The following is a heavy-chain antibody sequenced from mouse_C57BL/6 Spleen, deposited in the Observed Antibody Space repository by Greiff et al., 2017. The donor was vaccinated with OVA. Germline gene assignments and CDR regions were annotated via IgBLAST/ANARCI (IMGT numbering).Heavy chain of an antibody. V-gene: IGHV5-17*01. J-gene: IGHJ4*01. D-gene: IGHD4-1*01. CDR2: ISSGSSTI. Sequence: EVKLMESGGGLVKPGGSLKLSCAASGFTFSDYGMHWVRQAPEKGLEWVAYISSGSSTIYYADTVKGRFTISRDNAKNTLFLQMTSLRSEDTAMYYCARLGPHAMDYWGQGTSVTVSS. CDR1: GFTFSDYG. CDR3: ARLGPHAMDY.